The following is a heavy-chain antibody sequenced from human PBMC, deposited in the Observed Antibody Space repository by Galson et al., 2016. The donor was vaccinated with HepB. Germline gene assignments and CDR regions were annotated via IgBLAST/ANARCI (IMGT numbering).Heavy chain of an antibody. Sequence: SLRLSCAASGFAVGSKYISWLRQAPGKGPEWLSNIYIDGSRMYSQSVRERFTISRDDHKNMVYLQMNSLKAEDTALYYCATDGGDSDYLGSASPGGAFDLWGEGTMVIVSS. J-gene: IGHJ3*01. CDR1: GFAVGSKY. CDR2: IYIDGSR. V-gene: IGHV3-66*01. D-gene: IGHD3-10*01. CDR3: ATDGGDSDYLGSASPGGAFDL.